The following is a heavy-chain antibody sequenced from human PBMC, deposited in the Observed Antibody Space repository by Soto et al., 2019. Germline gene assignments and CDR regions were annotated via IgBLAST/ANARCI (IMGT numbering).Heavy chain of an antibody. D-gene: IGHD3-10*01. Sequence: QVQLQESGPGLVKPSETLSLTCTVSGGSISSYYWSWIRQPPGKGLEWIGYIYYSGSTNYNPSGKSRVTISVETSKNQFSLKLISVTAADTAVYYCAGNYGSGSYYTRYYYYYYLDVWGKGTTVTVSS. CDR2: IYYSGST. J-gene: IGHJ6*03. CDR3: AGNYGSGSYYTRYYYYYYLDV. CDR1: GGSISSYY. V-gene: IGHV4-59*12.